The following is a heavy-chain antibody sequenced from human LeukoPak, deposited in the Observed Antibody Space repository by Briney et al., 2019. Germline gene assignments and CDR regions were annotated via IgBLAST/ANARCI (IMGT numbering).Heavy chain of an antibody. CDR2: IYYSGST. J-gene: IGHJ4*02. CDR3: AKAGSIRFDY. V-gene: IGHV4-39*05. Sequence: SETPSLTCTVSGGSISSSSYYWGWIRQPPGKGLEWIGSIYYSGSTYYNPSLKSRVTISVDTSKNQFSLKLSSVTAADTAVYYCAKAGSIRFDYWGQGTLVTVSS. D-gene: IGHD1-26*01. CDR1: GGSISSSSYY.